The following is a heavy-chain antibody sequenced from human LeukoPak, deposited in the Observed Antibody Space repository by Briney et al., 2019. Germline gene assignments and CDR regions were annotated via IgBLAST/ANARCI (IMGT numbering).Heavy chain of an antibody. CDR1: GFTFSSYW. V-gene: IGHV3-7*01. J-gene: IGHJ4*02. D-gene: IGHD3-22*01. CDR3: ARVVPDYYDSSSAGFDY. CDR2: IKQDGTEK. Sequence: GSLRLSCAASGFTFSSYWMSWVRQAPGKGLEWAANIKQDGTEKYYVDSVKGRFTISRDNAKNSLYLQMNSLRAEDTAVYYCARVVPDYYDSSSAGFDYWGQGTLVTVSS.